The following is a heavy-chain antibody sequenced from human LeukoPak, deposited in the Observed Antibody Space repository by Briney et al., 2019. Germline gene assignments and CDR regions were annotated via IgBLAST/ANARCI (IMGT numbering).Heavy chain of an antibody. CDR1: GGSISSGSYY. D-gene: IGHD5-18*01. Sequence: SETLSLTCTVSGGSISSGSYYWSWIRQPAGKGLEWIGRIYTSGSTNYNPSLKSRVTMSVDTSKNQFSLKLSSVTAADTAVYYCARGRGRGYSYGYEEGPWGQGTLVTVSS. CDR3: ARGRGRGYSYGYEEGP. V-gene: IGHV4-61*02. J-gene: IGHJ5*02. CDR2: IYTSGST.